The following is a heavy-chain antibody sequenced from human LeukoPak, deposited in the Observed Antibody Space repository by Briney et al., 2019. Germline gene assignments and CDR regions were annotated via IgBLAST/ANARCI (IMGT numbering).Heavy chain of an antibody. V-gene: IGHV4-39*01. J-gene: IGHJ4*02. CDR2: VYYSGST. CDR3: ARRVVVTPLGFFDY. D-gene: IGHD2-21*02. Sequence: WIRQPPGKGLEWIGSVYYSGSTYYNPSLKSRVTISVDTSKNQFSLKLSSVTAADTAVYYCARRVVVTPLGFFDYWGQGTLVTVSS.